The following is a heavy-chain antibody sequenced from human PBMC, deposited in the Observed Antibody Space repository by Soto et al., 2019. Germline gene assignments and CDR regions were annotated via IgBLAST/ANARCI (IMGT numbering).Heavy chain of an antibody. J-gene: IGHJ6*02. V-gene: IGHV3-30-3*01. CDR3: ARGGYDFLYGMDV. CDR1: GFTFSSYA. Sequence: QVQLVESGGGVVQPVRSLRLSCAASGFTFSSYAMHWVRQAPGKGLEWVAVISYDGSNKYYADSVKGRFTISRDNSKNTLYLQMNSLRAEDTAVYYCARGGYDFLYGMDVWGQGTTVTVSS. D-gene: IGHD3-3*01. CDR2: ISYDGSNK.